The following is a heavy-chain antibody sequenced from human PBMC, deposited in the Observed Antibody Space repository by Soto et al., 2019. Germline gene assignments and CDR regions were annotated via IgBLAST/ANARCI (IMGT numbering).Heavy chain of an antibody. Sequence: GGSLRLSCAASGFTFSSYDMHWVRQATGKGLEWVSAIGTAGDTYYPGSVKGRFTISRENAKNSLYLQMNSLRAGDTAVYYCARGLRGSSSWYQPCDYWGQGTLVTVSS. CDR1: GFTFSSYD. D-gene: IGHD6-13*01. J-gene: IGHJ4*02. CDR2: IGTAGDT. CDR3: ARGLRGSSSWYQPCDY. V-gene: IGHV3-13*01.